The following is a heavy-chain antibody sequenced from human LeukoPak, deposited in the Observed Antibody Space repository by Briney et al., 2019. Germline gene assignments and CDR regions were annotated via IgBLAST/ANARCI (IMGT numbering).Heavy chain of an antibody. CDR1: GFTFSSSS. V-gene: IGHV3-21*01. CDR2: ISSSSDYI. Sequence: GGSLRLSCAASGFTFSSSSMNWVRQAPGKGLEWVSSISSSSDYIYYADSVKGRLTISRDNAKNSLYLQMNSLRAEDTAVYYCARRNPYGSGSYDYWGQGTLVTVSS. CDR3: ARRNPYGSGSYDY. D-gene: IGHD3-10*01. J-gene: IGHJ4*02.